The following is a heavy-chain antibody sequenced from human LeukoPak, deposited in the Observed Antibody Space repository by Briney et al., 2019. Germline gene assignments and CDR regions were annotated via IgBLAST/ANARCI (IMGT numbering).Heavy chain of an antibody. CDR3: GRHFYESSGAVDY. V-gene: IGHV5-10-1*01. D-gene: IGHD3-22*01. CDR2: IDASDSYT. Sequence: GESLKISCKGSGYSLTSYWIRWVRQMPGKGPEWMGRIDASDSYTNYSPPFQGHVTISADKSISTAFLQWSSLKASDTAMYYCGRHFYESSGAVDYWGQGTLVTVSS. CDR1: GYSLTSYW. J-gene: IGHJ4*02.